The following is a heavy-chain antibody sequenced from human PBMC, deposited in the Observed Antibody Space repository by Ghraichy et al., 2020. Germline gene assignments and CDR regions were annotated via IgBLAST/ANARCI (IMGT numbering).Heavy chain of an antibody. CDR2: ISAGGST. J-gene: IGHJ4*02. D-gene: IGHD1-1*01. CDR3: AKSTASYLYFDY. V-gene: IGHV3-23*01. Sequence: SCAASGFISNNYVMNWVRQAPGKGLEWVALISAGGSTYYADSVKGRFNISRDNSKNTLFLQMSSLRAEDTAVYYCAKSTASYLYFDYWGQGTLVTVSS. CDR1: GFISNNYV.